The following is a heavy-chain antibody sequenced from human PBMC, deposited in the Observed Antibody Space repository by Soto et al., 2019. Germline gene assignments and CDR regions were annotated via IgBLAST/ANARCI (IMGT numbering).Heavy chain of an antibody. V-gene: IGHV3-23*01. CDR1: GFTFSSYA. D-gene: IGHD1-20*01. CDR3: AKGREGGYNWNYNDY. CDR2: ISGSGGST. J-gene: IGHJ4*02. Sequence: EVQLLESGGGLVQPGGSLRLSCAASGFTFSSYAMSWVRQAPGKGLEWVSAISGSGGSTYYADSVKGRFTISRDNSKNTLYMQMNSLRAEDTAVYYCAKGREGGYNWNYNDYWGQGTLVTVSS.